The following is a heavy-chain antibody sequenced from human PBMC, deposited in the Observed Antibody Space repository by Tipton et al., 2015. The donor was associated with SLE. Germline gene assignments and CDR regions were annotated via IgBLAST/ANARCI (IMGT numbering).Heavy chain of an antibody. Sequence: TLSLTCTVSGGSISNRIYYWGWIRQPPGKGLEWIGSVYYSGITYYNSSLKSRVTISVDTSNNQFSLKMSSVTAADTAVFYCARVGPETRIATFGLEDYYSFYMDVWGKGTTVTVSS. CDR1: GGSISNRIYY. J-gene: IGHJ6*03. CDR2: VYYSGIT. D-gene: IGHD3-3*01. CDR3: ARVGPETRIATFGLEDYYSFYMDV. V-gene: IGHV4-39*02.